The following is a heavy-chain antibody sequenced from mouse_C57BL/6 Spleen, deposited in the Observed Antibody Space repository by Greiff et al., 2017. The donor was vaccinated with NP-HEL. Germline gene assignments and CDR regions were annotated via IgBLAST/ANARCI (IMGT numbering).Heavy chain of an antibody. CDR2: IDPSDSET. V-gene: IGHV1-52*01. CDR3: ARSRRAYYSNYGYFDY. J-gene: IGHJ2*01. Sequence: QVQLKQPGAELVRPGSSVKLSCKASGYTFTSYWMHWVKQRPIQGLEWIGNIDPSDSETHYNQKFKDKATLTVDKSSSTAYMQLSSLTSEDSAVYHCARSRRAYYSNYGYFDYWGQGTTLTVSS. D-gene: IGHD2-5*01. CDR1: GYTFTSYW.